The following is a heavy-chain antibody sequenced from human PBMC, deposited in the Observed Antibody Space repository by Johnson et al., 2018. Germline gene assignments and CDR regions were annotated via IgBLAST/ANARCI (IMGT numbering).Heavy chain of an antibody. CDR3: AAGPTSPERGRYLQGLAFDY. CDR2: ISYDGSNK. D-gene: IGHD3-3*01. J-gene: IGHJ4*02. CDR1: GFTFSSYA. Sequence: QVQLVQSGGGVVQPGRSLRLSCAASGFTFSSYAMHWVRQAPGKGLEWVAVISYDGSNKYYADSVKGRFTISRDNSKNTLYLQMNSLRPEDTAVYHCAAGPTSPERGRYLQGLAFDYWGRGTLVTVSS. V-gene: IGHV3-30-3*01.